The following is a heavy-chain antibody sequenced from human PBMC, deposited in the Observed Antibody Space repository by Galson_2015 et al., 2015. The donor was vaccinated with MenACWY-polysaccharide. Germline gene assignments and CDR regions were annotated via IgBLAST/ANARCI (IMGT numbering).Heavy chain of an antibody. D-gene: IGHD3-9*01. V-gene: IGHV5-51*01. J-gene: IGHJ6*03. CDR3: ARLTGPYSYYFYYMDV. CDR2: IYPGDSES. CDR1: GYDFTTYW. Sequence: QSGAEVKTPGEFLKISCKGSGYDFTTYWIAWVRQMPGKGLEWMGIIYPGDSESTYSPSFQGQVTFSVDKSITTAYLQWASLKASDTAIYYCARLTGPYSYYFYYMDVWGKGTTVTVSS.